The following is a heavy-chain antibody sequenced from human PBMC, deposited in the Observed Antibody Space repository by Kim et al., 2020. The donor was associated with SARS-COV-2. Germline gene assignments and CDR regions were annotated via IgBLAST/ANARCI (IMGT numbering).Heavy chain of an antibody. D-gene: IGHD3-22*01. V-gene: IGHV3-11*01. Sequence: GGSLRLSCAASGFTFSDYYMSWIRQAPGKGLEWVSYISSSGSTIYYADSVKGRFTISRDKAKNSLYLQMNSLRAEDTAVYYCARDRFRRYYYDSSGGAQNYYYGMDVWGQGTTVTVSS. J-gene: IGHJ6*02. CDR3: ARDRFRRYYYDSSGGAQNYYYGMDV. CDR1: GFTFSDYY. CDR2: ISSSGSTI.